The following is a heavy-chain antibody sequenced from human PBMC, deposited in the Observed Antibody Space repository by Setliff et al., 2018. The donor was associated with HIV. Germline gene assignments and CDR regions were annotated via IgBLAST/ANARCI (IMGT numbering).Heavy chain of an antibody. V-gene: IGHV4-59*11. CDR2: IYYSGDT. CDR1: GGSISSHY. D-gene: IGHD4-17*01. CDR3: ARGNDNGQRGGNYYFMDV. Sequence: SETLSLTCTVSGGSISSHYWSWIRQPPGKGLEWIGYIYYSGDTNYSPSLKSRVTISMDTSKNQFSLKLTSVTAADTAVYYCARGNDNGQRGGNYYFMDVWDKGTTVTVSS. J-gene: IGHJ6*03.